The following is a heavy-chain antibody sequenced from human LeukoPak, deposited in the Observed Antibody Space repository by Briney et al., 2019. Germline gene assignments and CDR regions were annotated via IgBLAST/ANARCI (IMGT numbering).Heavy chain of an antibody. D-gene: IGHD3-22*01. V-gene: IGHV4-59*08. J-gene: IGHJ4*02. CDR1: GGSFSGYY. CDR3: ARSFSSGYYLYFDY. Sequence: SETLSLTCAVYGGSFSGYYWSWIRQPPGKGLEWIGNIYYSGSTNYNPSLKSRITISVATSKNQFSLKLSSVTAADTAVYFCARSFSSGYYLYFDYWGQGALVTVSS. CDR2: IYYSGST.